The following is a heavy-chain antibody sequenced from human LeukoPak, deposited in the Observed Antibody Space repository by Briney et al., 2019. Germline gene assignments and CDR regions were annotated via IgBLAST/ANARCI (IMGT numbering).Heavy chain of an antibody. J-gene: IGHJ4*02. CDR1: GFTFSNYA. Sequence: GGSLRLSCAASGFTFSNYAMSWVRQAPGKGLEWVSAITCSGGNTYYADSVKGRFTISRDNSKNTVFLQMNSLRAEDTAVYYCAKWGDYDVLTGYYVSDYWGQGTLVTVSS. D-gene: IGHD3-9*01. CDR2: ITCSGGNT. V-gene: IGHV3-23*01. CDR3: AKWGDYDVLTGYYVSDY.